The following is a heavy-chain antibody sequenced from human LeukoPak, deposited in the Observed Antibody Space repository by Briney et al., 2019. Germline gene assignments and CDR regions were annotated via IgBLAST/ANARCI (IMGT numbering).Heavy chain of an antibody. V-gene: IGHV1-24*01. Sequence: ASVKVSCKVSGYTLTELSMHWVRQAPGKGLEGRGGFDPEDGETIYAQKFQGRVTMTEDTSTDTAYMELSSLRSEDTAVYYCATGGSSSWHRPSNNWFDPWGQGTLVTVSS. CDR1: GYTLTELS. CDR3: ATGGSSSWHRPSNNWFDP. D-gene: IGHD6-13*01. CDR2: FDPEDGET. J-gene: IGHJ5*02.